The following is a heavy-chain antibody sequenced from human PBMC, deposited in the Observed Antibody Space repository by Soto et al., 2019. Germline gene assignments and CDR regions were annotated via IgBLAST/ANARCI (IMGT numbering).Heavy chain of an antibody. CDR1: GFTFNTYG. D-gene: IGHD3-16*01. Sequence: ESGGGVVQHGRSLRLSCAASGFTFNTYGMHCVRQAPGKGLEWVAVTSYDGSNKYYADSVKGRFTISRDNAKNTLYVEMNSLRAEDTAVYYCVKGATGGPRGYFDLWGRGTLVTVSS. J-gene: IGHJ2*01. V-gene: IGHV3-30*18. CDR2: TSYDGSNK. CDR3: VKGATGGPRGYFDL.